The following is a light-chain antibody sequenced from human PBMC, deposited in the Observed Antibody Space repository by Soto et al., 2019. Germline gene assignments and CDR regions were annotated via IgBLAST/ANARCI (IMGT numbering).Light chain of an antibody. CDR1: QGIRND. CDR3: LQDYNDPYT. Sequence: AIQMTQSPSSLSASVGDRVTITCRASQGIRNDLGWYQQKPGKAPKLLIYAASSLQSGVPSRVSSSGSGTDFTLTISNLQPEDFATYYCLQDYNDPYTFGQGTKLEIK. V-gene: IGKV1-6*01. CDR2: AAS. J-gene: IGKJ2*01.